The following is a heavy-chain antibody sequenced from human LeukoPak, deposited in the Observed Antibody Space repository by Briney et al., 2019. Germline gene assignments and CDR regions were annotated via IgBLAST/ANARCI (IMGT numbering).Heavy chain of an antibody. V-gene: IGHV2-5*01. CDR1: GFSLSTSGVG. CDR3: AQTRGKPWGQLALFDY. CDR2: IYWNDDK. J-gene: IGHJ4*02. Sequence: SGPTLVNPTQTLTLTCTFSGFSLSTSGVGVGWIRQPPGKALEWLALIYWNDDKRYSPSLKSRLTITKDTSKNQVVLTMTNMDPVDTATYYCAQTRGKPWGQLALFDYWGQGTLVTVSS. D-gene: IGHD6-6*01.